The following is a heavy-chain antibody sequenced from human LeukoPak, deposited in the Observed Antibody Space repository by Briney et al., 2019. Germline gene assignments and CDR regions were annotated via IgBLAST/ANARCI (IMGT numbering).Heavy chain of an antibody. CDR1: GFTFSDYY. CDR3: ASTSIVGALDAFDI. V-gene: IGHV3-11*01. CDR2: ISSSGSTI. J-gene: IGHJ3*02. D-gene: IGHD1-26*01. Sequence: GGSLRLSRAASGFTFSDYYMSWIRQAPGKGLEWVSYISSSGSTIYYADPVKGRFTISRDNAKNSLYLQMNSLRAEDTAVYYCASTSIVGALDAFDIWGQGTMVTVSS.